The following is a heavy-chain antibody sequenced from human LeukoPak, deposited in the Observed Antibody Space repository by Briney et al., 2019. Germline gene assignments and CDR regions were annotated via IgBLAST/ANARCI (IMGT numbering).Heavy chain of an antibody. V-gene: IGHV3-7*01. CDR2: VKKDASEK. CDR3: ARAPTVLVGYCSSSSCQADY. J-gene: IGHJ4*02. CDR1: GFTFSNNW. D-gene: IGHD2-2*01. Sequence: PGGSLRLSCAASGFTFSNNWMTWVRQAPGKGLEWVATVKKDASEKYYVDSVKGRFTISRDNAENSLYLQMNSLRVEDTAVYYCARAPTVLVGYCSSSSCQADYWGQGTLVTVSS.